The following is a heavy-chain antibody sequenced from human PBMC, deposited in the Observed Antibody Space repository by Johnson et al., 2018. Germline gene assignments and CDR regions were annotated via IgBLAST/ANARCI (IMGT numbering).Heavy chain of an antibody. J-gene: IGHJ6*03. CDR2: ISYDGSNK. Sequence: QVQLVQSGGGVVQPGRSLRLSCAASGFTFSSYAMHWVRQAPGKGLERVAVISYDGSNKYYADSVKGRFTISRDNSKNTLYLQMNSLGAEETAVYYCARSGSYYSYYYYYMDVWGKVTTVTVSS. V-gene: IGHV3-30-3*01. CDR3: ARSGSYYSYYYYYMDV. CDR1: GFTFSSYA. D-gene: IGHD1-26*01.